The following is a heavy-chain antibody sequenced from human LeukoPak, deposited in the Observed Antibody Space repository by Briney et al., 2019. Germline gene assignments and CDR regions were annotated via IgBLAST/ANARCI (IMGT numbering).Heavy chain of an antibody. CDR2: INYIGRT. V-gene: IGHV4-31*03. CDR1: GGSISSDY. CDR3: ARDGRTVT. Sequence: SETLSLTCTASGGSISSDYWSWIRQHPGKGLEWIGYINYIGRTFYNPSLKSRVTMSVDTSRNKFSLKLSFGTSADTAVYYCARDGRTVTWGQGTLVIVSS. D-gene: IGHD4-17*01. J-gene: IGHJ4*02.